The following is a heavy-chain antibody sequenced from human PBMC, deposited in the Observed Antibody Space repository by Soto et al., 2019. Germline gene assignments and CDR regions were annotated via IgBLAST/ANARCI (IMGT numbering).Heavy chain of an antibody. CDR1: GFTFGNYW. CDR2: IKVDGSEK. CDR3: ARDRGRRTFDY. Sequence: GGSLRLSCAASGFTFGNYWMTWVRQAPGKELERVAKIKVDGSEKYYVDSVKGRFIISRDNAKNSLYLQMNSLRAEDTAVYYCARDRGRRTFDYWGQGTLVTVSS. J-gene: IGHJ4*02. D-gene: IGHD3-10*01. V-gene: IGHV3-7*03.